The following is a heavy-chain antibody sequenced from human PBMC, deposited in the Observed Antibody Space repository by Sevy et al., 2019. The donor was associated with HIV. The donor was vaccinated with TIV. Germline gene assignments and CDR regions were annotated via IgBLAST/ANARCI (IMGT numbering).Heavy chain of an antibody. CDR1: GDSVSSNSAA. CDR3: ARVNEAYSSGWYYFDY. D-gene: IGHD6-19*01. J-gene: IGHJ4*02. V-gene: IGHV6-1*01. Sequence: KQSQTLSLTCAISGDSVSSNSAAWNWIRQSPSRGLECLGRTYYRSKWYNDYAVSVKSRITINPDTSKNQFSLQLNSVTPEDTAVYYCARVNEAYSSGWYYFDYWGQGTLVTVSS. CDR2: TYYRSKWYN.